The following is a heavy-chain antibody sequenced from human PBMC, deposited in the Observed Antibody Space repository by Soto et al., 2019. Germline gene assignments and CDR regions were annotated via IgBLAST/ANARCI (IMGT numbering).Heavy chain of an antibody. CDR3: ARGVAYYYYYMDV. Sequence: SETLSLTCAVSSGSISSSNWWSWVRQPPGKGLEWIGEIYHSGSTNYNPSLKSRVTISVDKSKNQFSLKLSSVTAADTAVYYCARGVAYYYYYMDVWGKGTTVTVSS. CDR1: SGSISSSNW. CDR2: IYHSGST. D-gene: IGHD5-12*01. J-gene: IGHJ6*03. V-gene: IGHV4-4*02.